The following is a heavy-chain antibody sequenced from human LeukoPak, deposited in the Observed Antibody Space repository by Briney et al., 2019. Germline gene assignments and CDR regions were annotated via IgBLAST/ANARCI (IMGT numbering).Heavy chain of an antibody. CDR1: GFTFSSYS. D-gene: IGHD3-22*01. CDR3: ARASWHYDSSGYYSH. V-gene: IGHV3-21*01. CDR2: ISSSSSYI. Sequence: GGSLRLSCAASGFTFSSYSMNWVRQAPGKGLEWVSSISSSSSYIYCADSVKGRFTISRDNAKNSLYLQMNSLRAEDTAVYYCARASWHYDSSGYYSHWGQGTLVTVSS. J-gene: IGHJ4*02.